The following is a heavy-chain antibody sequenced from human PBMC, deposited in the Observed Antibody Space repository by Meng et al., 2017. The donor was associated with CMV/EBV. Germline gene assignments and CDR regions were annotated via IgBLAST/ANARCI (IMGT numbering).Heavy chain of an antibody. J-gene: IGHJ6*02. CDR1: RFTFDDYG. CDR2: INWNGGST. Sequence: ETLSLTCAASRFTFDDYGMSWVRQAPGKGLEWVSGINWNGGSTGYADSVKGRFTISRDNAKNSLYLQMNSLRAEDTALYYCARDFWSGSKDVWGQGTTVTVSS. CDR3: ARDFWSGSKDV. D-gene: IGHD3-3*01. V-gene: IGHV3-20*04.